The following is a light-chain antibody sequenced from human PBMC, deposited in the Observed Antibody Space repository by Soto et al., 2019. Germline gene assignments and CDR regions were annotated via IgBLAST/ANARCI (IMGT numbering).Light chain of an antibody. CDR2: GAS. CDR3: QQYSRSPFS. CDR1: QSVSSNY. V-gene: IGKV3-20*01. J-gene: IGKJ2*01. Sequence: EIVLTQSPGTLSLSPGERATLSCRASQSVSSNYLAWFQQKPGQAPRLLIYGASSRATGIPDRFSGSGSGTDFTLTISRPEPEDFAVYYCQQYSRSPFSFGQGTKAEIK.